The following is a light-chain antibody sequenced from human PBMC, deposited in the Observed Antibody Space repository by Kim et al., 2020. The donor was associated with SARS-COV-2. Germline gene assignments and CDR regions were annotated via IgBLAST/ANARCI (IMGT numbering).Light chain of an antibody. CDR2: EDN. Sequence: NFILTQLHSVSESQGKTVTISCNRSSGSIARNYVQWSQQRPGSSPTTVIYEDNQRPSGFPDRFSGYIDISSNTASLTISGLKTEDEADYYCQSYYISNQGVFGGGTQLTVL. CDR3: QSYYISNQGV. J-gene: IGLJ3*02. V-gene: IGLV6-57*01. CDR1: SGSIARNY.